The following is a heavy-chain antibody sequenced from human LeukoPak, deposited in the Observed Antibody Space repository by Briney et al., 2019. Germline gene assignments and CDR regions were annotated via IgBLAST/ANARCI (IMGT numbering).Heavy chain of an antibody. CDR2: INAGNGNT. J-gene: IGHJ4*02. V-gene: IGHV1-3*01. CDR1: GYTFTNYA. D-gene: IGHD3-22*01. CDR3: ARVVYDSSGYPTVYFDY. Sequence: ASVKVSCKTSGYTFTNYAMHWVRQAPGQRLGWMGWINAGNGNTKYSQKFQGRVTITRDTSASTAYMELSSLRSEDTAVYYCARVVYDSSGYPTVYFDYWGQGALVTVSS.